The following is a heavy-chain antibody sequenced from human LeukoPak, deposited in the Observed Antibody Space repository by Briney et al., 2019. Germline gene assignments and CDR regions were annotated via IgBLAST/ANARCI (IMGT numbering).Heavy chain of an antibody. V-gene: IGHV1-2*02. D-gene: IGHD2-21*02. CDR2: INPDSGGT. CDR1: GYTFTGYY. J-gene: IGHJ4*02. Sequence: ASVKVSFKASGYTFTGYYVHWVRQAPGQGLEWMGWINPDSGGTNYAQKFQGRVTITADESTSTAYMELSSLRSEDTAVYYCARQHCGGDCYSGAIILAYFDYWGQGTLVTVSS. CDR3: ARQHCGGDCYSGAIILAYFDY.